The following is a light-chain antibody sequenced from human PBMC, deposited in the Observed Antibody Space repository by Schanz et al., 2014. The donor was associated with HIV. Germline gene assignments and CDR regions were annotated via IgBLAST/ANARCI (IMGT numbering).Light chain of an antibody. CDR3: QHYHNWPPYT. J-gene: IGKJ2*01. Sequence: EVVMTQSPDSLSVSPRERVTLSCRASQSIGSQLAWYQQRPGQSPSLLIYDASTRAAGIPARFSGSGSGTDFSLTINNLQSEDFAVYFCQHYHNWPPYTFGRGTKLEIK. CDR2: DAS. V-gene: IGKV3D-15*01. CDR1: QSIGSQ.